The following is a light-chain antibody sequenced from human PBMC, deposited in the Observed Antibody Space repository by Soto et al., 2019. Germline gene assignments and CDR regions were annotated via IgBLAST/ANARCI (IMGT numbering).Light chain of an antibody. CDR2: AAS. CDR3: QQGYNTPYT. Sequence: DIQMTQSPSSLSASVGDRVTITCRASQSISTYLSWYQQKPGKAPKLLIYAASRLPRGVPSTFSGSGSGTYFLLTINSLQPEDFATYFCQQGYNTPYTFGQGTKLEIK. V-gene: IGKV1-39*01. J-gene: IGKJ2*01. CDR1: QSISTY.